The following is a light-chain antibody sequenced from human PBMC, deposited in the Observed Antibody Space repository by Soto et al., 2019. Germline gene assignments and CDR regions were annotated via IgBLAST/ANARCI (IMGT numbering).Light chain of an antibody. Sequence: QSVLTQPASVSGSPGQSITISCTGTRSDVGSYNLVSWYQQHPGKAPKLMIYEGSKRPSGVSNRFSGSKSGNTASLTISGLQAEDEADYYCCSYAGSSIVVFGGGTKVTVL. CDR3: CSYAGSSIVV. CDR1: RSDVGSYNL. V-gene: IGLV2-23*01. CDR2: EGS. J-gene: IGLJ2*01.